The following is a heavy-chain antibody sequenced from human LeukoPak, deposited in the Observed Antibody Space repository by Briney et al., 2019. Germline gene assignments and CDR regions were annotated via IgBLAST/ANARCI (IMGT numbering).Heavy chain of an antibody. J-gene: IGHJ4*02. CDR3: ATTDEPGELSFDY. V-gene: IGHV1-24*01. CDR1: GYTLTELS. D-gene: IGHD1-26*01. CDR2: FDPEDGET. Sequence: ASVKVSCKVSGYTLTELSMHWVRQAPGKGLEWMGGFDPEDGETIYAQKFQGRVTMTGDTSTDTAYMELSSLRSEDTAVYYCATTDEPGELSFDYWGQGTLVTVSS.